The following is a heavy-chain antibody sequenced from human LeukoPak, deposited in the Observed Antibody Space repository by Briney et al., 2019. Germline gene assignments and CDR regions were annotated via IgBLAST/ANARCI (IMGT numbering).Heavy chain of an antibody. J-gene: IGHJ6*03. Sequence: PGGSLRLSCAASGFTFSSYGMSWVRQAPGKGLEWVANIKQDGSEKYYVDSVKGRFTISRDNAKNSLYLQMNSLRAEDTAVYYYARVAAAGIYYYYYMDVWGKGTTVTVSS. CDR3: ARVAAAGIYYYYYMDV. CDR1: GFTFSSYG. D-gene: IGHD6-13*01. V-gene: IGHV3-7*01. CDR2: IKQDGSEK.